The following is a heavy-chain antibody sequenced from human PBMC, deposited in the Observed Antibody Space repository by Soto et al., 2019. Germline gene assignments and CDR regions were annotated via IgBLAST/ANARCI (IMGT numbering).Heavy chain of an antibody. CDR2: IDPTDSFT. Sequence: PGESLKISCKASGYKFTTFWLNWVRQTPGKGLEWLGRIDPTDSFTNYSPPFEGHVTISVDRSISTAYPQWNSLQASDTAIYYCARPASGGSRDALDVWGQGTTVTVSS. D-gene: IGHD2-15*01. J-gene: IGHJ3*01. CDR3: ARPASGGSRDALDV. CDR1: GYKFTTFW. V-gene: IGHV5-10-1*01.